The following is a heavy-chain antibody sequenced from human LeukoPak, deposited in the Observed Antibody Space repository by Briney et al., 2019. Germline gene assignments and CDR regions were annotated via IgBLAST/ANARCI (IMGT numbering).Heavy chain of an antibody. CDR2: INHSGST. V-gene: IGHV4-34*01. CDR1: GGSFSGYY. Sequence: PSETLSLTCAVYGGSFSGYYWSWIRQPPGKGLEWVGEINHSGSTNYNPSLKSRATISVDTSKNQFSLKLSSVTAADTAVYYCNFWSGYYAVKDVWGKGTTVTVSS. D-gene: IGHD3-3*01. CDR3: NFWSGYYAVKDV. J-gene: IGHJ6*04.